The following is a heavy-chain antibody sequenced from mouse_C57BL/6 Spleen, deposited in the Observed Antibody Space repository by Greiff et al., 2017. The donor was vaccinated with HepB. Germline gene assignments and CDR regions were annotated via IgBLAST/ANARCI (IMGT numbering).Heavy chain of an antibody. CDR1: GFTFTDYY. CDR2: IRNKANGYTT. Sequence: EVQGVESGGGLVQPGGSLSLSCAASGFTFTDYYMSWVRQPPGKALEWLGFIRNKANGYTTEYSASVKGRFTISRDNSQSILYLQMNALRAEDSATYYCARSLYGNYYFDYWGQGTTLTVSS. D-gene: IGHD2-1*01. V-gene: IGHV7-3*01. J-gene: IGHJ2*01. CDR3: ARSLYGNYYFDY.